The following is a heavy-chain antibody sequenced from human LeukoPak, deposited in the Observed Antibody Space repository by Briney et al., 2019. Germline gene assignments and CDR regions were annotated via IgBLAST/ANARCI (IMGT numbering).Heavy chain of an antibody. CDR1: GGSISSGSYY. V-gene: IGHV4-61*02. J-gene: IGHJ5*02. CDR3: AREIGYSSSMRP. Sequence: PSETLSLTCTVPGGSISSGSYYWSWIRQPAGKGLEWIGRIYTSGSTNYNPSLKSRVTISVDTSKNQFSLKLSSVTAADTAVYYCAREIGYSSSMRPWGQGTLVTVSS. CDR2: IYTSGST. D-gene: IGHD6-6*01.